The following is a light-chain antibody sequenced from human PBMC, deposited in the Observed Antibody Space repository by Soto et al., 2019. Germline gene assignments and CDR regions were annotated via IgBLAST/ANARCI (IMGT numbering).Light chain of an antibody. CDR1: QSISSSY. J-gene: IGKJ1*01. V-gene: IGKV3-20*01. CDR2: GAS. Sequence: EIVLTQSPGTLSLSPGEGATLSCRASQSISSSYLAWYQHNRGQAPRLLIYGASTRAAGTPDRFSGSGSGTEFSLTISRLEPEDFAMYYCQQYGSSRWTFGQGTKVEIK. CDR3: QQYGSSRWT.